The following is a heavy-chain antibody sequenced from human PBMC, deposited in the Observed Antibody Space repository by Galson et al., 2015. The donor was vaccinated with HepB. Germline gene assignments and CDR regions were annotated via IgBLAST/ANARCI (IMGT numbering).Heavy chain of an antibody. CDR3: ARDLDQQLTSSYYFDY. Sequence: SLRLSCAASGFTFSSYAMHWVRQAPGKGLEWVAVISYDGSNKYYADSVKGRFTISRDNSKNTLYLQMNSLRAEDTAVYYCARDLDQQLTSSYYFDYWGQGTLVTVSS. D-gene: IGHD6-13*01. J-gene: IGHJ4*02. CDR1: GFTFSSYA. V-gene: IGHV3-30*04. CDR2: ISYDGSNK.